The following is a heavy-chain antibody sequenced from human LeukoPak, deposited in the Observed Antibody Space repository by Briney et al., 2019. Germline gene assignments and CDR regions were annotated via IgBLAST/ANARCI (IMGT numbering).Heavy chain of an antibody. J-gene: IGHJ4*02. CDR2: ISWNSGSI. CDR1: GFTFDDYA. Sequence: PGGSLRLSCAASGFTFDDYAMHWVRQAPGKGLEWVSGISWNSGSIGYADSVKGRFTISRDNAKNSLYLQMNSLRAEDTALYYCAKDNAGPGIAVAGPLDYWGQGTLVTVSP. CDR3: AKDNAGPGIAVAGPLDY. D-gene: IGHD6-19*01. V-gene: IGHV3-9*01.